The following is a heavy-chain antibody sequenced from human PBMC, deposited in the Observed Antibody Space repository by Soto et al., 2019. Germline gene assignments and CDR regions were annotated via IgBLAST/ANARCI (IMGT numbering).Heavy chain of an antibody. Sequence: ASVKVSCKASGYTFTSYDINWVRQATGQGLEWMGWMNPNSGNTGYAQKFQGRVTMTRNTSISTAYMELSSLRSEDTAVYYCARGARVLMVYAPMDVWGKGTTVTVSS. V-gene: IGHV1-8*01. J-gene: IGHJ6*04. D-gene: IGHD2-8*01. CDR1: GYTFTSYD. CDR3: ARGARVLMVYAPMDV. CDR2: MNPNSGNT.